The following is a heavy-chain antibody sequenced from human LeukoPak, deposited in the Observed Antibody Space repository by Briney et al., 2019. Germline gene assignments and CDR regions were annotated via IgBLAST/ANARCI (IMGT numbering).Heavy chain of an antibody. CDR3: ATLPSAAPAHYFDRSGYSDVG. Sequence: SVKVSCKTSGDTFSSYAISWVRQAPGQGLEWMGRIIPILAMANYAQRFQGRVTITADKSTSTVYMELTSLRSEDTAVYYCATLPSAAPAHYFDRSGYSDVGWGQGTLVTVSS. CDR1: GDTFSSYA. CDR2: IIPILAMA. J-gene: IGHJ4*02. D-gene: IGHD3-22*01. V-gene: IGHV1-69*04.